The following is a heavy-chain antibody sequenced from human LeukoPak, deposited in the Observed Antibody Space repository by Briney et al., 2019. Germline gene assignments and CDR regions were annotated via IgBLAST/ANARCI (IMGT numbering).Heavy chain of an antibody. Sequence: GGSLRPSCAASGFTFSSYSMNWVRQAPGKGLEWVSYISSSSSTIYYADSVKGRFTISRDNAKNSLHLQMNSLRGEDTAVYYCARGRVSPDVWGKGTTVTVSS. V-gene: IGHV3-48*04. CDR2: ISSSSSTI. J-gene: IGHJ6*04. CDR3: ARGRVSPDV. CDR1: GFTFSSYS.